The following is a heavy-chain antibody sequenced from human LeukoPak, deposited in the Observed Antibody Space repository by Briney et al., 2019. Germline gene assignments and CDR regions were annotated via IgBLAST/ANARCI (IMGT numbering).Heavy chain of an antibody. J-gene: IGHJ5*02. CDR1: GASISSSY. V-gene: IGHV4-59*01. CDR3: TRENGIRGWFDP. D-gene: IGHD2-8*01. CDR2: IYYTGTT. Sequence: SDTLSLTCTVSGASISSSYWIWIRQPPGKGLEWIGYIYYTGTTNYNPSLKSRVTISVDMSKNQFSLKLSSVTAADTAMYYCTRENGIRGWFDPWGQGTLVTVSS.